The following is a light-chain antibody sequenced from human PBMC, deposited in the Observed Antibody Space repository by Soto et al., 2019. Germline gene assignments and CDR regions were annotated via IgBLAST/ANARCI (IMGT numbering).Light chain of an antibody. CDR2: GAS. J-gene: IGKJ3*01. CDR1: QSVSSSY. CDR3: QQFGSSPLFT. V-gene: IGKV3-20*01. Sequence: EIVLTQSPGTLSLCPGERATLSCRASQSVSSSYLAWYQQKPGQAPRLLIYGASSRATGIPDRFSGSGAWKDFPLTISRRQPEDFAVYYCQQFGSSPLFTFGPGTKVDVK.